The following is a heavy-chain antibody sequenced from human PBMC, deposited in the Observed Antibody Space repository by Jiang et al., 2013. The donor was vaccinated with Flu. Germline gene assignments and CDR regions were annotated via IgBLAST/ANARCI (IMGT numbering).Heavy chain of an antibody. D-gene: IGHD5-18*01. J-gene: IGHJ4*02. CDR3: ARFYVDTAMTTSYFDY. V-gene: IGHV1-3*01. CDR2: INAGNGNT. Sequence: SGAEVKKPGASVKISCKASGYTFTSYALHWVRQAPGQRLEWMGWINAGNGNTKYSHRFQGRVTFTRDTSASTAYMELSSLRSEDTAVYYCARFYVDTAMTTSYFDYWGQGTLVTVSS. CDR1: GYTFTSYA.